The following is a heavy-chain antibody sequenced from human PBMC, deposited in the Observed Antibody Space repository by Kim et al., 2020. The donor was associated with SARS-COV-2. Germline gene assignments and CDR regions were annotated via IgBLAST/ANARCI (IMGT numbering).Heavy chain of an antibody. D-gene: IGHD3-9*01. J-gene: IGHJ5*02. V-gene: IGHV3-21*01. CDR3: ARDDVDILTGRNWFDP. Sequence: SVKGRFTISRDNAKNSLYLQMNSLRAEDTAVYYCARDDVDILTGRNWFDPWGQGTLVTVSS.